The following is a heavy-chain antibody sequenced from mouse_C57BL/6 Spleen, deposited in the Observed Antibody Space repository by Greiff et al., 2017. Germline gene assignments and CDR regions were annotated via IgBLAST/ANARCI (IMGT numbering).Heavy chain of an antibody. J-gene: IGHJ4*01. CDR1: GYTFTSYW. D-gene: IGHD2-2*01. V-gene: IGHV1-52*01. CDR3: ARSGLRRKGYAMDY. CDR2: IYPSDSET. Sequence: QVQLQQPGAELVRPGSSVKLSCKASGYTFTSYWMHWVKQRPIQGLEWIGNIYPSDSETHYNQKFKDKATLTVDKSSSTAYMQLSSLTSEDSAVYYCARSGLRRKGYAMDYWGQGTSVTVSS.